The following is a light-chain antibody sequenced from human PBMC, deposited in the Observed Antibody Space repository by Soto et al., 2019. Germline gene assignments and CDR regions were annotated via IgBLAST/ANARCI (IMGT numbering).Light chain of an antibody. CDR3: AAWDGSLVV. CDR1: SSNIGTNT. Sequence: QAVVTQPPSASGTPGQRVTIFCSGSSSNIGTNTVIWYQQLPGAAPKLLIYSDNQRPSGVPDRFSGSKSGTSASLAISGLQSEDEADYYCAAWDGSLVVFGGGTQLTVL. J-gene: IGLJ2*01. V-gene: IGLV1-44*01. CDR2: SDN.